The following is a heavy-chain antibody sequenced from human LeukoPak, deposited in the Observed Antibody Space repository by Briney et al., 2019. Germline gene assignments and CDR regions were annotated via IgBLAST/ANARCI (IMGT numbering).Heavy chain of an antibody. CDR1: GGSISSYY. CDR2: IYYSGST. D-gene: IGHD3-16*01. Sequence: SSETLSLTCTVSGGSISSYYWSWIRQPPGKGLEWIGYIYYSGSTNYNPSLKSRVTISVDTSKNQFSLKLSSVTAADTAVYYCATSESGGLRWGRYYFDYWGQGTLVTVSS. J-gene: IGHJ4*02. V-gene: IGHV4-59*01. CDR3: ATSESGGLRWGRYYFDY.